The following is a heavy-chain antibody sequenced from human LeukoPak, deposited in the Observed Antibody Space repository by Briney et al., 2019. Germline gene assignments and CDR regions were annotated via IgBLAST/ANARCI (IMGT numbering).Heavy chain of an antibody. J-gene: IGHJ4*02. D-gene: IGHD2-2*01. Sequence: ASVKVSCKASGYTFTSYGISWVRQAPGQGLEWMGWISAYNGNTNYAQKLQGRVTMTTDTSTSTAYMELRSLRSDDTAVYYCARGEPIVVVPAAIDYWGQGTLVPVSS. V-gene: IGHV1-18*01. CDR1: GYTFTSYG. CDR3: ARGEPIVVVPAAIDY. CDR2: ISAYNGNT.